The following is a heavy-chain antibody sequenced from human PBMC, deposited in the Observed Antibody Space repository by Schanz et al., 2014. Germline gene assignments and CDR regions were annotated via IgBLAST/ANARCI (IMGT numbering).Heavy chain of an antibody. CDR2: IWYDGSNK. CDR3: AKEKGDCSSTSCSYYFDY. CDR1: GLTFSSYG. Sequence: QVQLVESGGGVVQPGRSLRLSCAASGLTFSSYGMHWVRQAPGKGLEWVAVIWYDGSNKYYADPVKGRFTISRDNSKNTLYLQMNSLRAEDTAVYYCAKEKGDCSSTSCSYYFDYWGQGTLVTVSS. D-gene: IGHD2-2*01. J-gene: IGHJ4*02. V-gene: IGHV3-33*06.